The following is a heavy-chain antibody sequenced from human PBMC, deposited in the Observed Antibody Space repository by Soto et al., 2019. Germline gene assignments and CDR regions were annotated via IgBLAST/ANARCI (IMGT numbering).Heavy chain of an antibody. CDR2: IWYDGSNK. D-gene: IGHD1-26*01. CDR3: ARDGQRRARGSDPDD. V-gene: IGHV3-33*08. Sequence: GGSLRLSCAASGFTFSSYAMSWVRQAPGKGLEWVAVIWYDGSNKYYADSEKDRFSISRDNSKNTLYLQMNSQRAADTAVYYWARDGQRRARGSDPDDWGQGTLVTVSS. J-gene: IGHJ4*02. CDR1: GFTFSSYA.